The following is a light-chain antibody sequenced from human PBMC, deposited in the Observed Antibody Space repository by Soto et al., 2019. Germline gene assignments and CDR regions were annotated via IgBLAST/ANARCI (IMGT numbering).Light chain of an antibody. J-gene: IGKJ1*01. CDR3: QQYNNYLTWT. Sequence: DIQMTQSPSALSASVGDRVAMTCRASQRISRWLAWYQQRPGKAPKILIFDASILMSGVPSRFSGSGSGTEFTLTISSLQPDDFATYYCQQYNNYLTWTFGQGTKVEVK. CDR1: QRISRW. CDR2: DAS. V-gene: IGKV1-5*01.